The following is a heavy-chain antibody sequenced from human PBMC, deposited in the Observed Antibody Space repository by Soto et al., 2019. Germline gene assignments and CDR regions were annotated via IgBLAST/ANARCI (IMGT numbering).Heavy chain of an antibody. D-gene: IGHD7-27*01. J-gene: IGHJ5*02. CDR3: SRRAPKGPNGHWFDP. Sequence: QVQLQESGPGLVKPSETLSLICTVSGGSMNTDYWSWIRQSPGKGLEWIGFVHGSGSTNDNPSLKSRVTISVDTSKNQFSLDLTSVTAADTAVYYCSRRAPKGPNGHWFDPWGQGTLVTVSS. CDR1: GGSMNTDY. V-gene: IGHV4-59*08. CDR2: VHGSGST.